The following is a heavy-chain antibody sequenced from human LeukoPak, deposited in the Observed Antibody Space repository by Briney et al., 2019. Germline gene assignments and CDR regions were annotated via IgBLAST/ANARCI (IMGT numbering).Heavy chain of an antibody. CDR2: IHEDGSVT. CDR1: GFSFRSFW. Sequence: PGGSLRLSCAGSGFSFRSFWMSWVRQAPGKGLEWVANIHEDGSVTNYVDSVKGRFTISRDNARNSVHLQLNSLRAEDTALYYCARGRGWVDHWGQGTLVTVSS. D-gene: IGHD6-19*01. V-gene: IGHV3-7*01. J-gene: IGHJ4*02. CDR3: ARGRGWVDH.